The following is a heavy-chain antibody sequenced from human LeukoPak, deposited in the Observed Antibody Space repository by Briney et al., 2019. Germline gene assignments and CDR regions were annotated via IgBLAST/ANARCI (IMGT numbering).Heavy chain of an antibody. J-gene: IGHJ3*02. CDR1: GYTFTGYY. Sequence: GASVKVSCKASGYTFTGYYMHWVRQAPGQGLEWMGWINPNSGGTNYAQKFQGRVTMTRDTSISTAYMELSRLRSDDTAVYYCAPAYCGGDCYFRSDAFDIWRQGTMVTVSS. CDR2: INPNSGGT. CDR3: APAYCGGDCYFRSDAFDI. V-gene: IGHV1-2*02. D-gene: IGHD2-21*01.